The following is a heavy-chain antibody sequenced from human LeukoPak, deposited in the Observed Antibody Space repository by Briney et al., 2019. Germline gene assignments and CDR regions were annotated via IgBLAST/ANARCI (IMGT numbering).Heavy chain of an antibody. Sequence: GGSLRLSCAASEFTFEDYGMGWVRQGPGKGLGCVSGINWNAGRTVYAESMKGRFTISRDNAQNSLCLQMNSLRADDTALYYCARDEGSSGGWGQGTLVTVSS. CDR3: ARDEGSSGG. V-gene: IGHV3-20*04. CDR1: EFTFEDYG. D-gene: IGHD6-6*01. J-gene: IGHJ4*02. CDR2: INWNAGRT.